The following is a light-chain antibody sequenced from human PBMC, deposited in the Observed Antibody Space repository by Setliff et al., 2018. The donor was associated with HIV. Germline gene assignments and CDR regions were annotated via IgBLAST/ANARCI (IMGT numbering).Light chain of an antibody. J-gene: IGLJ2*01. CDR1: RSDVGGYNY. CDR3: SSYTTSTFDVG. CDR2: PVN. Sequence: QSALTQPASVSGSPGQSITISCTGTRSDVGGYNYVSWYQQHPGKAPKLMIYPVNKRPSGFSHRFSGSKSGNTASLTISGLQAEDEADYYCSSYTTSTFDVGFGGGTK. V-gene: IGLV2-14*01.